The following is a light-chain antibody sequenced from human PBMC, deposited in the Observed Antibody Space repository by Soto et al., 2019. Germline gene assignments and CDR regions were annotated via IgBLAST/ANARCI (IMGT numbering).Light chain of an antibody. Sequence: QSVLTQPPSASGTPGQRVTISCSGSTSNIGSNTVNWYQRLPGAAPKLLIHSDNKRPSGVPDRFSGSKSGTSASLAISGLQSEDEAAYFCATWDASLNGVLFGGGTKLTVL. CDR1: TSNIGSNT. CDR2: SDN. J-gene: IGLJ2*01. V-gene: IGLV1-44*01. CDR3: ATWDASLNGVL.